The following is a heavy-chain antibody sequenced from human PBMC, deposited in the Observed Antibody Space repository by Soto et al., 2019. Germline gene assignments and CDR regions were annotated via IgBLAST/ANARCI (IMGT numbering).Heavy chain of an antibody. Sequence: QVQLVQSGAEVKKPGASVKVSCKASGYTFTSYGISWVRQAPGQGLEWMGWISAYNGNTNYAQKLQGRVTMTTDTPTSTAYMELRSLRSDDTAVYYCARDEGRFIIAARISFDYWGQGTLVTVSS. CDR1: GYTFTSYG. V-gene: IGHV1-18*01. D-gene: IGHD6-6*01. CDR3: ARDEGRFIIAARISFDY. J-gene: IGHJ4*02. CDR2: ISAYNGNT.